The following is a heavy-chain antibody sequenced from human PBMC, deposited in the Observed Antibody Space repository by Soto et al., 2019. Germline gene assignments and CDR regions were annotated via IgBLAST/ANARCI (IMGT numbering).Heavy chain of an antibody. D-gene: IGHD3-10*01. Sequence: QVQLVQSGAEVKKPGSSVKVSCKASGGTFSSYAISWVRQAPGQGLEWMGGIIPIFGTANYAQKFQGRVTITADESTSTAYRELSSLRSEDTAVYYCAREGRYYGSGSYPFDYWGQGTLVTVSS. CDR1: GGTFSSYA. CDR3: AREGRYYGSGSYPFDY. J-gene: IGHJ4*02. CDR2: IIPIFGTA. V-gene: IGHV1-69*01.